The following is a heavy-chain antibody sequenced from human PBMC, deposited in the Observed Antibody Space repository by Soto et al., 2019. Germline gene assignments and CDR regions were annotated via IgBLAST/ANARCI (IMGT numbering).Heavy chain of an antibody. CDR3: ARGNDYGDYESTSVGSFDY. D-gene: IGHD4-17*01. CDR1: GGSISSGGYY. CDR2: IYYSGST. Sequence: TSETLSLTCTVSGGSISSGGYYWSWIRQHPGKGLEWIGYIYYSGSTYYNPSLKSRVTISVDTSKNQFSLKLSSVTAADTAVYYCARGNDYGDYESTSVGSFDYWGQGTLVTVSS. J-gene: IGHJ4*02. V-gene: IGHV4-31*02.